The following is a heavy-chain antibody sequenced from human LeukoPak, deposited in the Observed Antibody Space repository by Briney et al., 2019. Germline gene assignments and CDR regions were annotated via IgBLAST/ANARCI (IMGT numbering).Heavy chain of an antibody. D-gene: IGHD6-13*01. CDR3: ATDGLSSSWMAYFDY. Sequence: PGGSLRLSCATSGFTFSNAWMSWVRQVPGKGLKWVGRIKSKSDGGTTDYAAPVKGRFTISRDDSKNTLSLQINSLITEDTAVYYCATDGLSSSWMAYFDYWGQGTLVTVSA. CDR1: GFTFSNAW. CDR2: IKSKSDGGTT. J-gene: IGHJ4*02. V-gene: IGHV3-15*01.